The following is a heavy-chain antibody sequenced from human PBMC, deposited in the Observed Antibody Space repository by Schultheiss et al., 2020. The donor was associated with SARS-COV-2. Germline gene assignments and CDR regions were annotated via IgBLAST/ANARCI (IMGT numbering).Heavy chain of an antibody. J-gene: IGHJ4*02. CDR2: IYYSGST. CDR1: GGSVRSGSYY. Sequence: SETLSLTCTVSGGSVRSGSYYWSWIRQHPGKGLEWIGYIYYSGSTYYNPSLKSRLTISLDTSKNHFSLNLSSVTAADTAVYYCARHADGHNHFDYWGQGALVTVSS. CDR3: ARHADGHNHFDY. D-gene: IGHD5-24*01. V-gene: IGHV4-31*03.